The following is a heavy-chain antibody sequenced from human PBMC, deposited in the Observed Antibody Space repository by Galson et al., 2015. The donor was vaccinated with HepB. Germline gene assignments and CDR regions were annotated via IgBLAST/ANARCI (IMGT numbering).Heavy chain of an antibody. Sequence: SLRLSCAGSHLVLGDYWMSWVRQAPGKGLEWVACINQDGSEKNYVDSVKGRFTISRDNAKNSLFLQMNTLTVEDTAVYYCARDARHRPILFDPWGQGTLVTVSS. CDR1: HLVLGDYW. V-gene: IGHV3-7*03. D-gene: IGHD3-3*01. J-gene: IGHJ5*02. CDR2: INQDGSEK. CDR3: ARDARHRPILFDP.